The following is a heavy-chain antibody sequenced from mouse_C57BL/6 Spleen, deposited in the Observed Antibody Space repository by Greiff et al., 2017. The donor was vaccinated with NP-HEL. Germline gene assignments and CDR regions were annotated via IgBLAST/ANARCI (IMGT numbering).Heavy chain of an antibody. J-gene: IGHJ3*01. D-gene: IGHD1-1*01. CDR3: AREMYGSSSAWCAD. Sequence: QVQLQQPGAELVRPGSSVKLSCKASGYTFTSYWMHWVKQRPIQGLEWIGNIDPSDSETHYNQKFKDKATLTVDQSSSTAYIQLRILTSQSSAVFYGAREMYGSSSAWCADWGQGTLVTVAA. CDR1: GYTFTSYW. CDR2: IDPSDSET. V-gene: IGHV1-52*01.